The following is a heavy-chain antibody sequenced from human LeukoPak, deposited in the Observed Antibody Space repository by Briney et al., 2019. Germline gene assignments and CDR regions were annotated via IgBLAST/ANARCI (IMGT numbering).Heavy chain of an antibody. J-gene: IGHJ5*02. CDR2: INSDGSST. CDR1: GFTFSSYW. V-gene: IGHV3-74*01. CDR3: ARVGHSSGHGWFDP. Sequence: GGSLRLSCAASGFTFSSYWMHWVRQAPGKGLVWVSRINSDGSSTSYADSVKGRFTISRDNAKNTLYLQMNSLRAEDTAVYYCARVGHSSGHGWFDPWGQGTLVTVSS. D-gene: IGHD3-22*01.